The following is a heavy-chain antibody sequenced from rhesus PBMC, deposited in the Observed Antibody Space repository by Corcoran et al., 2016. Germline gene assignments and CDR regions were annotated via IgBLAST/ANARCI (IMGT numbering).Heavy chain of an antibody. V-gene: IGHV4S7*01. Sequence: QVQLQESGPGLLKPSETLSLTCAVSGGSISGGYGWGWIRQPPGKGLEWIGSIYSSSGNPYHHPSLQSRFTISTDTSKNQFSLRLSSVTAADAAGYYCAGDGGGGGSYYGDAFDFWGQGLRVTVSS. CDR1: GGSISGGYG. D-gene: IGHD3-16*01. CDR3: AGDGGGGGSYYGDAFDF. J-gene: IGHJ3*01. CDR2: IYSSSGNP.